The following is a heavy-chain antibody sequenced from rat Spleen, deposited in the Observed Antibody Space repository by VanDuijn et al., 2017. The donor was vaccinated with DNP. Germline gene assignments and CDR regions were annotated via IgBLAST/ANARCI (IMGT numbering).Heavy chain of an antibody. CDR3: TRGTTPLYF. J-gene: IGHJ2*01. Sequence: EVQLVESGGGLVQPGRSMKLSCAASGFTFSDYYMAWVRQAPKKGLEWVASISYDGGSTYYRDSVKGRFTISRDNAKSTLYLQMESLRSEDTATYYCTRGTTPLYFWGQGVMVTVSS. D-gene: IGHD1-4*01. CDR2: ISYDGGST. CDR1: GFTFSDYY. V-gene: IGHV5-20*01.